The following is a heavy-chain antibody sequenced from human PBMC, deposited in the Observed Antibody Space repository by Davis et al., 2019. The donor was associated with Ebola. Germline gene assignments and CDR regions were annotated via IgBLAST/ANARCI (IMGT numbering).Heavy chain of an antibody. J-gene: IGHJ4*02. D-gene: IGHD3-22*01. CDR2: INHSGST. Sequence: SETLSLTCAVYGGSFSGYYWTWIRQPPGKGLEWIGEINHSGSTNYNPSLKSRVTMSVDTSKNQLSLKLSSVTAADTAVYYCARDLALYYYDSSGYLFDYWGQGTLVTVSS. CDR1: GGSFSGYY. V-gene: IGHV4-34*01. CDR3: ARDLALYYYDSSGYLFDY.